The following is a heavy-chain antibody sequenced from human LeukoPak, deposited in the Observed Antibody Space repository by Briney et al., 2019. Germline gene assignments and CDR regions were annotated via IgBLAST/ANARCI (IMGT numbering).Heavy chain of an antibody. CDR1: GFTFRSYS. CDR2: ISNTGRDA. Sequence: GGSLRLSCVASGFTFRSYSMHWVRQVPGQGLEWLSGISNTGRDANYADSLKGRFTISRDNSKNTVFLQMNSLRAEDTAEYFCAHQVPPNDEYFDHWGQGTLVAVSS. CDR3: AHQVPPNDEYFDH. V-gene: IGHV3-23*01. J-gene: IGHJ1*01.